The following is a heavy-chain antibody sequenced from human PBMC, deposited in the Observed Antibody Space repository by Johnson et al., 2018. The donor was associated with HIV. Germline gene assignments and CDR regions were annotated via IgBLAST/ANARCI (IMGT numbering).Heavy chain of an antibody. V-gene: IGHV3-20*04. CDR2: INWNGGRI. Sequence: VQLVESGGGVVRPGGSLRLSCAASGFTFDDYGMSWVRQVPGKGLEWVSHINWNGGRIGYADSVKGLFTISRDNSKNTLSLHMNSLRADDTAVYYCAKEGPRRSSWSDAFDIWGQVTMVTVSS. D-gene: IGHD6-13*01. CDR1: GFTFDDYG. J-gene: IGHJ3*02. CDR3: AKEGPRRSSWSDAFDI.